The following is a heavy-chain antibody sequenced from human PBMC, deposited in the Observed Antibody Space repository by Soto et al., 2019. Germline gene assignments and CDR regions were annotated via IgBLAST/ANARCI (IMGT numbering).Heavy chain of an antibody. J-gene: IGHJ4*02. Sequence: SVKVSCKASGGTFSSYTISWVRLAPGQGLEWMGRIIPILGIANYAQKFQGRVTITADKSTSTAYMELSSLRSEDTAVYYCARGFGDGYNSALDYWGQGTLVTVSS. CDR1: GGTFSSYT. CDR2: IIPILGIA. D-gene: IGHD5-12*01. CDR3: ARGFGDGYNSALDY. V-gene: IGHV1-69*02.